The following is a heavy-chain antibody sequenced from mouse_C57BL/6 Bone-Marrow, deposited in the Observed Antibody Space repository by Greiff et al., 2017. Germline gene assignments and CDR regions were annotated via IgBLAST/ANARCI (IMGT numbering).Heavy chain of an antibody. D-gene: IGHD2-12*01. CDR1: GYTFTSYG. CDR2: IYPRSGNT. J-gene: IGHJ3*01. Sequence: VQLQQSGAELARPGASVTLSCKASGYTFTSYGISWVKQRTGQGLEWIGEIYPRSGNTYYNEKFKGKATLTADKSSSTAYMELRSLTSEDSAVYFCARLRQGAWFAYWGQGTLVTVSA. CDR3: ARLRQGAWFAY. V-gene: IGHV1-81*01.